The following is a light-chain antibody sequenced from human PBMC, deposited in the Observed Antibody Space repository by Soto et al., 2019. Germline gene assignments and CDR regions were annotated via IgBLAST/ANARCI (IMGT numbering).Light chain of an antibody. CDR2: KAS. Sequence: IPMTQSPSTLSASVGDRVTITCRASQSVTRFLAWYQQKPGKAPKLLIYKASTLGGGVPSRFSGGGSGTDFTLTISSLQPDDSATYYCQQYVSYSSFGPGTKVEI. V-gene: IGKV1-5*03. CDR3: QQYVSYSS. CDR1: QSVTRF. J-gene: IGKJ3*01.